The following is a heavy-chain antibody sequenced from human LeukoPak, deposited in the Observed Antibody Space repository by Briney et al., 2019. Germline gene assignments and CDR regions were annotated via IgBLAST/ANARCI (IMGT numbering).Heavy chain of an antibody. Sequence: GGSLRLSCTASGFTFSDYYMDWVRQAPGKGLEWVSYISSSGSTIYYADSVKGRFTISRDNAKNSLHLQMNSLRAEDTAVYYCARDGIAAAGTYYYGMDVWGQGTTVTVSS. CDR1: GFTFSDYY. CDR3: ARDGIAAAGTYYYGMDV. J-gene: IGHJ6*02. V-gene: IGHV3-11*04. D-gene: IGHD6-13*01. CDR2: ISSSGSTI.